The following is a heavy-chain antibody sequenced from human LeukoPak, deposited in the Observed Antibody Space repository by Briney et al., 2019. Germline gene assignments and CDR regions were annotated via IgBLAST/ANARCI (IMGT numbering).Heavy chain of an antibody. V-gene: IGHV4-34*08. CDR1: SLTCSGYY. Sequence: SENLSFTSSGYSLTCSGYYWSRMRQPPGKELEGCREVNHSRTTNDNPSLKSRVTISEATSNNPFSVQLSSVTAATTALYYWATTWGSLGSLIRYYYYCGMDVWGQGTTVTVSS. D-gene: IGHD1-1*01. CDR2: VNHSRTT. J-gene: IGHJ6*02. CDR3: ATTWGSLGSLIRYYYYCGMDV.